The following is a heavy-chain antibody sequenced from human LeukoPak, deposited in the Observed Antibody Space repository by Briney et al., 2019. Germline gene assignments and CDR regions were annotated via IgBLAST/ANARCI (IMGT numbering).Heavy chain of an antibody. D-gene: IGHD5-24*01. CDR2: IWYNGRNK. J-gene: IGHJ4*02. CDR1: GFTFSRFG. Sequence: QPGGSLRLSCAASGFTFSRFGMHWVRQAPGKGLEWVAVIWYNGRNKDYADSVKGRFTISRDNSKNTLYLQMDSLRAEDTAMYYCVREGTTGNRDAYNSFDYWGQGTLVTVSS. CDR3: VREGTTGNRDAYNSFDY. V-gene: IGHV3-33*08.